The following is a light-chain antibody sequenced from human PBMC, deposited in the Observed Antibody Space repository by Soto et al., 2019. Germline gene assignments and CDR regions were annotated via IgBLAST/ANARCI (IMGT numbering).Light chain of an antibody. Sequence: QSVLTQPHSASGTPGQRVTISCSGSSSNIGSNTVNWYQQLPGTAPKLLIYSNNQRTSGVPDRFSGSKYGTSASLAISGLQSEDEADYYCAAWDDSLNVHVVFGGGTKLTVL. CDR3: AAWDDSLNVHVV. V-gene: IGLV1-44*01. J-gene: IGLJ2*01. CDR1: SSNIGSNT. CDR2: SNN.